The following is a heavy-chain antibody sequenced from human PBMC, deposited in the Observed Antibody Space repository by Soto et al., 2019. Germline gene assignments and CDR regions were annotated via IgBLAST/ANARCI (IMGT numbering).Heavy chain of an antibody. D-gene: IGHD3-9*01. CDR2: INHSGST. V-gene: IGHV4-34*01. Sequence: SETLSLTCSVYGGSFSGYYWSWIRQPPGKGLEWIGEINHSGSTNYNPSLKSRVTISVDTSKNQFSLKLSSVTAADTAAYYCARRVSFLTTNYYFDYWGQGTLVTVSS. CDR3: ARRVSFLTTNYYFDY. J-gene: IGHJ4*02. CDR1: GGSFSGYY.